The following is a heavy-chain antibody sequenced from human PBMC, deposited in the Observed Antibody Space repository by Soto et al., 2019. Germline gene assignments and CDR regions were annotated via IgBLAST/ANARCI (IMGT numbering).Heavy chain of an antibody. CDR3: ASEESSGYYYDY. CDR1: GYTFTNYY. V-gene: IGHV1-46*01. J-gene: IGHJ4*02. Sequence: QVQLVQFGAEVKKPGASVKVSCKASGYTFTNYYIHWVRQAPGLGLEWMGIIKPGGGSTSHAQKFHGRVTMTRDTSTSTVYMELSSLRSQDTAVYYCASEESSGYYYDYWGQGTLVTVSS. CDR2: IKPGGGST. D-gene: IGHD3-22*01.